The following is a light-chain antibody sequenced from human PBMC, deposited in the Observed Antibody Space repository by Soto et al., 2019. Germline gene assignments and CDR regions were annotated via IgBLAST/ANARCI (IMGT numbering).Light chain of an antibody. J-gene: IGLJ1*01. CDR2: DDS. V-gene: IGLV3-21*02. CDR1: NIGSKS. CDR3: QVWDSSSDHPYV. Sequence: SYELTQPPSVSVAPGHTARITCGGNNIGSKSVHWYQQKPGQAPVLVVYDDSDRPSGIPERFSGSNSGNTATLTISRVEAGDEADYYCQVWDSSSDHPYVFGTGTKVTVL.